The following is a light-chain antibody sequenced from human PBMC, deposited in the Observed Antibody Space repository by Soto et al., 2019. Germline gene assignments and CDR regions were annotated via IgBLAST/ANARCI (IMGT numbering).Light chain of an antibody. CDR2: GVS. J-gene: IGKJ1*01. V-gene: IGKV3-20*01. CDR1: PSVRSN. Sequence: EIVLTQSPATLSLSPGERATLSCRASPSVRSNFAWYQQKPGQAPRLLIYGVSSRATGIPDRFSGSGSGTDFTLTISRLEPEDFAVYYCEQYGSSPRTFGQGTKVDIK. CDR3: EQYGSSPRT.